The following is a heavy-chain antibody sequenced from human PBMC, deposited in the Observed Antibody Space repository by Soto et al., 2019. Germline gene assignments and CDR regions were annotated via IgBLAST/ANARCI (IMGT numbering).Heavy chain of an antibody. CDR2: LYWDDDN. D-gene: IGHD6-19*01. CDR3: AHGSGWLSDY. J-gene: IGHJ4*02. Sequence: KESGPTLVKPTQTLTLTCTFSGFSLSTSGVGVGWIRQPPGKALEWLALLYWDDDNRYNPSLRSRLTLTKDTSKNQVVLTMTNMDPVDTATYSCAHGSGWLSDYWGQGTLVTVSS. V-gene: IGHV2-5*02. CDR1: GFSLSTSGVG.